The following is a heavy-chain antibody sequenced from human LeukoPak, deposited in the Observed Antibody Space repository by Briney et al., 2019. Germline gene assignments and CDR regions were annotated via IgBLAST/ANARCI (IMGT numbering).Heavy chain of an antibody. V-gene: IGHV5-51*01. CDR2: IYPGDSDT. D-gene: IGHD1-26*01. J-gene: IGHJ3*02. CDR3: ARRLVGATDAFDI. Sequence: GESLKISCKDSGYSFTTYWIAWVRQMPGKGLEWMGIIYPGDSDTRYSPSFQGQVTISADKSISTAYLQWSSLKASDTAMYYCARRLVGATDAFDIWGQGTMVTVSS. CDR1: GYSFTTYW.